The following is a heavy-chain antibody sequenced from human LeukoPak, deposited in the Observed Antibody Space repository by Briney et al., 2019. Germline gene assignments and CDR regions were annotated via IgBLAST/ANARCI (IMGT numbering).Heavy chain of an antibody. CDR2: IYYSGST. CDR3: ARTMVRGVISWFDP. Sequence: SETLSLTCTVSGGSISSSSYYWGWIRQPPGKGPEWIGSIYYSGSTYYNPSLKSRVTISVDRSKNQFSLKLSSVTAADTAVYYCARTMVRGVISWFDPWGQGTLVTVSS. V-gene: IGHV4-39*07. J-gene: IGHJ5*02. D-gene: IGHD3-10*01. CDR1: GGSISSSSYY.